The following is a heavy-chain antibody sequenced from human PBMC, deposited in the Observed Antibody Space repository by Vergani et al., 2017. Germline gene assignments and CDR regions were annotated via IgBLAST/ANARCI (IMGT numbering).Heavy chain of an antibody. D-gene: IGHD2-2*01. CDR2: SYTSGST. Sequence: QVQLQESGPGLVKPSQTLSLTCTVSGGSISSGSYYWSWIRQPAGKGLEWIGRSYTSGSTNYNPSLKSRVTMSVDTSKNQFSLKLSSVTAADTAVYYCAREGYCSSTSCYFGYYYYYMDVGGKGTTVTVSS. V-gene: IGHV4-61*02. CDR3: AREGYCSSTSCYFGYYYYYMDV. J-gene: IGHJ6*03. CDR1: GGSISSGSYY.